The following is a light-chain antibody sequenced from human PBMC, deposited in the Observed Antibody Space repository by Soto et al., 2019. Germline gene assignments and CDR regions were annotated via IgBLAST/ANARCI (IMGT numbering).Light chain of an antibody. CDR3: SSYTSNGTPHV. Sequence: QSALTQPASVSGSPGQSITISCTGTSSDVGGFNYVSWYQQHPGKAPKLMIYEVSDRPSGVSNRFSGSKSGNTASLTISGLQAADEADYYCSSYTSNGTPHVFGTGTKVTVL. CDR2: EVS. J-gene: IGLJ1*01. V-gene: IGLV2-14*01. CDR1: SSDVGGFNY.